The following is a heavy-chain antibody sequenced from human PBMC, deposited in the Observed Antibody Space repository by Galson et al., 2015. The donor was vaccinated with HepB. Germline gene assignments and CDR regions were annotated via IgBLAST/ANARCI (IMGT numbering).Heavy chain of an antibody. J-gene: IGHJ6*02. CDR2: ISAYNGNT. CDR3: ACLGYCSSTSCYEGIYYYYGMDV. D-gene: IGHD2-2*01. CDR1: GYTFTSYG. Sequence: SVKVSCKASGYTFTSYGISWVRQAPGQGLEWMGWISAYNGNTNYAQKLQGRVTMTTDTSTSTAYMELRSLRSDDTAVYYCACLGYCSSTSCYEGIYYYYGMDVWGQGTTVTVSS. V-gene: IGHV1-18*04.